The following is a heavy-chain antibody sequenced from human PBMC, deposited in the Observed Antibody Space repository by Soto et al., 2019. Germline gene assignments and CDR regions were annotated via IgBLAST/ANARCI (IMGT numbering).Heavy chain of an antibody. CDR1: GFTFSSYS. D-gene: IGHD6-19*01. V-gene: IGHV3-21*01. Sequence: GGSLRLSCAASGFTFSSYSMNWVRQAPGKGLEWVSSISSSSSYIYYADSVKGRFTISRDNAKNSLCLQMNSLRAEDTAVYYCASMYSSGWSFDPWGQGTLVTVSS. CDR3: ASMYSSGWSFDP. J-gene: IGHJ5*02. CDR2: ISSSSSYI.